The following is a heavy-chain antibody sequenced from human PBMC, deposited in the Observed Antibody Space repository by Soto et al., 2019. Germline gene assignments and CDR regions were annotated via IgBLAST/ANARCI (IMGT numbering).Heavy chain of an antibody. CDR3: ARDRSSSWSYYGMDV. CDR2: ISSSSSYI. D-gene: IGHD6-13*01. CDR1: GFTFSSYS. Sequence: PGGSLRLSCAASGFTFSSYSMNWVRQAPGKGLEWVSSISSSSSYIYYADSVKGRFTISRDNAKNSLYLQMNSLRAEDTAVYYRARDRSSSWSYYGMDVWGQGTTVTVSS. V-gene: IGHV3-21*01. J-gene: IGHJ6*02.